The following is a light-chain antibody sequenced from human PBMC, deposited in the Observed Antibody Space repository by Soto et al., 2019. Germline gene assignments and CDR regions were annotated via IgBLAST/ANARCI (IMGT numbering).Light chain of an antibody. J-gene: IGKJ1*01. CDR2: GAS. CDR1: QSVSSY. V-gene: IGKV3-11*01. Sequence: IVLTQSPATLSLSPGQRATLSCRASQSVSSYLAWYQQKPGQAPRLLIYGASSRAAGIPARFSASGTGTDFTLTISDVQPEDFAVYYCHQRQSWPRTFGQGTKVDIK. CDR3: HQRQSWPRT.